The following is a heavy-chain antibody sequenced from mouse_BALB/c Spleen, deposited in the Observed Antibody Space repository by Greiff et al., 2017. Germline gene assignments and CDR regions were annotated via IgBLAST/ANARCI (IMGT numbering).Heavy chain of an antibody. D-gene: IGHD2-4*01. CDR3: ARRAEGITGTYYYAMDY. V-gene: IGHV8-12*01. CDR1: GFSLSTSGMG. J-gene: IGHJ4*01. Sequence: QVTLKVSGPGILQPSQTLSLTCSFSGFSLSTSGMGVSWIRQPSGKGLEWLAHIYWDDDKRYNPSLKSRLTISKDTSRNQVFLKITSVDTADTATYYCARRAEGITGTYYYAMDYWGQGTSVTVSS. CDR2: IYWDDDK.